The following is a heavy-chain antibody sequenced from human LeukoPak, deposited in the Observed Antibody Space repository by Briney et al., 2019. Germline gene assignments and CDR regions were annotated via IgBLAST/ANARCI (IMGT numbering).Heavy chain of an antibody. V-gene: IGHV4-39*02. CDR3: ARDLRTYYYDSSGYYTYYYYYYMDV. CDR2: IYYSGST. CDR1: GGSISSYY. D-gene: IGHD3-22*01. Sequence: SETLSLTCTVSGGSISSYYWGWLRQPPGKGLEWIGSIYYSGSTYYNPSLKSRVTISVDTSKNQFSLKLSSVTAADTAVYYCARDLRTYYYDSSGYYTYYYYYYMDVWGKGTTVTVSS. J-gene: IGHJ6*03.